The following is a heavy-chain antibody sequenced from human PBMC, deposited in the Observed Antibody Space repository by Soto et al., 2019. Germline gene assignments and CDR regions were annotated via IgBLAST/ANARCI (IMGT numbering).Heavy chain of an antibody. CDR1: GFMFNNYA. J-gene: IGHJ4*02. CDR2: VSVSGGTT. CDR3: AKGLYYYDSSGYRLFDY. V-gene: IGHV3-23*01. Sequence: GGSLRLSCAASGFMFNNYAMSWVLQAPGKGLEWVSTVSVSGGTTYYADSLKGRFTISRDNSKKTVYLQMNRLRADDTAIYYCAKGLYYYDSSGYRLFDYWGQGTLVTVSS. D-gene: IGHD3-22*01.